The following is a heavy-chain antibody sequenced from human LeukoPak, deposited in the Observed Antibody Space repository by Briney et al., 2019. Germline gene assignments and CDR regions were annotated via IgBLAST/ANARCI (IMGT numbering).Heavy chain of an antibody. D-gene: IGHD1-26*01. CDR2: ISSSSSYI. J-gene: IGHJ6*02. V-gene: IGHV3-21*01. CDR3: ARARVGKYGMDV. CDR1: GFTFSSYS. Sequence: GGSLRLSCAASGFTFSSYSMNWVRQAPGKGLEWVSSISSSSSYIYYADSVKGRFTISRDNAKNSLYLQMSSLRAEDTAVYYCARARVGKYGMDVWGQGTTVTVSS.